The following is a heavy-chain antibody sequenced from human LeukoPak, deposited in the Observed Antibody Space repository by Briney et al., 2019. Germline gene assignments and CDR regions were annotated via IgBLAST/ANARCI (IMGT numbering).Heavy chain of an antibody. D-gene: IGHD2/OR15-2a*01. CDR3: ARRVLVTFGDAFDG. Sequence: SGGSLTLSCAVSGLPFSSCAILGVREATGKGVEHVSGISSNRVITYYANSVRYRFTSSRDNSKNTLFLKMGSLRAEDIAVYYCARRVLVTFGDAFDGWGQGTMVTVSS. CDR2: ISSNRVIT. CDR1: GLPFSSCA. J-gene: IGHJ3*01. V-gene: IGHV3-64*01.